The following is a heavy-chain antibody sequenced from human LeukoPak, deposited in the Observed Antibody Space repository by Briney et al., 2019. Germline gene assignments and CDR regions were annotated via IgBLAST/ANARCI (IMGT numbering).Heavy chain of an antibody. D-gene: IGHD2-2*01. V-gene: IGHV4-61*02. CDR3: AREVSSASWDPRDY. CDR2: IFPSGGT. CDR1: GGSFYRGSIC. Sequence: PSETLSLTCIVSGGSFYRGSICWVWLRQPAGKGLEWIGRIFPSGGTNYNPSLKSRVTISIDTSKNQFSLKLPSVTAADTAVYYCAREVSSASWDPRDYWGQGALVTVSS. J-gene: IGHJ4*02.